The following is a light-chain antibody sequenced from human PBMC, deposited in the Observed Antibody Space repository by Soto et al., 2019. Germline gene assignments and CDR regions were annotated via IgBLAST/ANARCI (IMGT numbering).Light chain of an antibody. V-gene: IGLV3-21*04. J-gene: IGLJ2*01. CDR2: YDS. CDR3: QVWDSSSDHVV. Sequence: SYELTQPPSVSVAPGKTTNITCGGNNIRSKSVHWYQQKPGQAPVLVIYYDSDRPSGIPERFSGSNSGNTATLTISRVEAGDEADYYCQVWDSSSDHVVFGGGTKLTVL. CDR1: NIRSKS.